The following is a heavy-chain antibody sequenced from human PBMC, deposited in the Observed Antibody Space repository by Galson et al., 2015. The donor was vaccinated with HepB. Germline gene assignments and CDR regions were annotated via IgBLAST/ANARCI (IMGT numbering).Heavy chain of an antibody. CDR3: AKDYYGSNLPRGDFDY. V-gene: IGHV3-23*01. D-gene: IGHD3-10*01. Sequence: SLRLSCAASGFTFTSYAMSWVRQAPGRGLEWVSAVSGSGSSTYYADSVKGRFTISRDNPRNTLYLEMTGLRAEDTALYYCAKDYYGSNLPRGDFDYWGPGTLVTVSS. J-gene: IGHJ4*02. CDR1: GFTFTSYA. CDR2: VSGSGSST.